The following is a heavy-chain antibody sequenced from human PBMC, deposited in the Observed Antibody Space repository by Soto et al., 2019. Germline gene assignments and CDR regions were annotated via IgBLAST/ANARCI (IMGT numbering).Heavy chain of an antibody. J-gene: IGHJ4*02. D-gene: IGHD3-22*01. V-gene: IGHV1-46*01. CDR3: ARADYYDSSGFYYDY. Sequence: QVQLVQSGAEVKKPGASVKVSCKASGYIFTNHYIHWVRQAPGQGLEWMGIINPSGGSTNYLQKFQGRVTMTRDTSTSTVDIELSSLRSEDTSVYFCARADYYDSSGFYYDYWGQGTLVTVSS. CDR2: INPSGGST. CDR1: GYIFTNHY.